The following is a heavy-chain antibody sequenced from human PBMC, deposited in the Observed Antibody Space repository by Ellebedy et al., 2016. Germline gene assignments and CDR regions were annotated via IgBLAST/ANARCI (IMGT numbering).Heavy chain of an antibody. CDR2: IHHIGRT. Sequence: GSLRLSCAVSGGSISNNNWWSWVRQSPGKGLEWIGEIHHIGRTTYNPSFKSRVIISVDKPKNHFSLKLDSVTAADTAIYYCAKNSYYDMDVWGQGTTVTVSS. J-gene: IGHJ6*02. CDR1: GGSISNNNW. CDR3: AKNSYYDMDV. V-gene: IGHV4-4*02.